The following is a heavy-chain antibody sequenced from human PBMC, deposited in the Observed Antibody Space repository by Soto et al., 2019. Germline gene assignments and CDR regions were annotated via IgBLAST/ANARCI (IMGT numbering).Heavy chain of an antibody. V-gene: IGHV4-34*01. CDR1: GGSFSGYY. D-gene: IGHD3-10*01. CDR3: ARVAITMVRGVIITSYYYYGMDV. CDR2: INHSGST. J-gene: IGHJ6*02. Sequence: SETLSLTCAVYGGSFSGYYWSWIRQPPGKGLEWIGEINHSGSTNYNPSLKSRVTISVDTSKNQFSLKLSSVTAADTAVYYCARVAITMVRGVIITSYYYYGMDVWGQGTTVTAP.